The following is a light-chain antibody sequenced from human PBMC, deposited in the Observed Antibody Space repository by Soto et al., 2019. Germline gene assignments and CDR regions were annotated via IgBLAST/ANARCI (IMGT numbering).Light chain of an antibody. CDR1: QSVSSSY. V-gene: IGKV3-20*01. Sequence: EIEMTQSPGTLSLSPGERATLSCRASQSVSSSYLAWYQQKPGQAPRLIIYGASSMATGIPDRFSGSGSGTDFTLTITSLQPEDFAMYYCQQYGSSPLTFGQGTKVEI. J-gene: IGKJ1*01. CDR2: GAS. CDR3: QQYGSSPLT.